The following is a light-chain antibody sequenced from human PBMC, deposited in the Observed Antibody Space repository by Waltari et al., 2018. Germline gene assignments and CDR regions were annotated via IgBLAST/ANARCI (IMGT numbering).Light chain of an antibody. J-gene: IGLJ1*01. Sequence: QAVLTQPPSASGTPGQRVPIPWSGAKSNIEGDIISWLQHLPGRAPTLLIYKNNQRPAGVPSRFSASKSGTSASLAISGLQSEDEADYYCAAWADSLSGYVFGTGTKVTVL. CDR2: KNN. CDR1: KSNIEGDI. CDR3: AAWADSLSGYV. V-gene: IGLV1-44*01.